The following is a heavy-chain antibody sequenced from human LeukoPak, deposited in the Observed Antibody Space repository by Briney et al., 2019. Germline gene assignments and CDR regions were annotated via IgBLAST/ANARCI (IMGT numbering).Heavy chain of an antibody. J-gene: IGHJ4*02. CDR1: GDSFPTYW. V-gene: IGHV5-51*01. D-gene: IGHD2-2*03. CDR2: IYPDETDI. Sequence: GESLKISCKGSGDSFPTYWIAWVRQMPGKGLEWMGIIYPDETDIRYSPSFQGQVTISADKSISTAYLQWSSLTASDTAMYYCARPPSRGYSSSFEYWGQGTLVTVSS. CDR3: ARPPSRGYSSSFEY.